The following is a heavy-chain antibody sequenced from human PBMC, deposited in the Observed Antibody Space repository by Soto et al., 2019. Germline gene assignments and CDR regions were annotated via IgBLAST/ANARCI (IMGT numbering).Heavy chain of an antibody. CDR1: GGTFSNSA. V-gene: IGHV1-8*02. CDR2: MNPNSGNT. Sequence: ASVKVSCKASGGTFSNSAITWVRQATGQGLEWMGWMNPNSGNTGYAQKFQGRVTMTRNTSISTAYMELCSLRSEDTAVYYCARWVGPIAVAGPSYYYYGMDVWGQGTTVTVSS. D-gene: IGHD6-19*01. CDR3: ARWVGPIAVAGPSYYYYGMDV. J-gene: IGHJ6*02.